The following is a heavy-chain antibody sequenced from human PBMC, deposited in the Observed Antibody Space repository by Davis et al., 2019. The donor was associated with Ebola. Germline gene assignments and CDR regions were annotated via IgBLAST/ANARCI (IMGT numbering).Heavy chain of an antibody. V-gene: IGHV3-21*01. CDR1: GFTFSSYS. D-gene: IGHD2-2*01. Sequence: GESLKISCAASGFTFSSYSMNWVRQAPGKGLEWVSSISSSSSYIYYADSVKGRFTISRDNAKNSLYLQMNSLRAEDTAVYYCAREGGIVVVPAAIRHYYGMDVWGQGTTVTVSS. CDR3: AREGGIVVVPAAIRHYYGMDV. J-gene: IGHJ6*02. CDR2: ISSSSSYI.